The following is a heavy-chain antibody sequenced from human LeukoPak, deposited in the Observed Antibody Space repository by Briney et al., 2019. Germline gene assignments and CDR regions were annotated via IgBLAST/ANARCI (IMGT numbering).Heavy chain of an antibody. J-gene: IGHJ4*02. Sequence: ASVKVSCKASGYTFTSYDINGVGQAPGRGLEGMGWMNPNSGNTDYAQKFQRRVTMTRNTSISTAYMELSSLRSEDTAVYYCASDRGVRGRDGGQGTLVTVSA. CDR1: GYTFTSYD. CDR3: ASDRGVRGRD. V-gene: IGHV1-8*01. CDR2: MNPNSGNT. D-gene: IGHD3-10*01.